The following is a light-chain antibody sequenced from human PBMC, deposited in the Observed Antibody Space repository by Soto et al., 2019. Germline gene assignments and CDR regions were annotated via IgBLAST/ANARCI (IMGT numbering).Light chain of an antibody. CDR2: GAS. CDR3: QQYGSSPPWT. Sequence: EIVLTQSPCTLSLYPGERATLSCRASQSVSSSDLAWYQQKPGQAPRLLIYGASSRATGIPDRFSGSGSGTDFTLSISRLEPEDFAVYYCQQYGSSPPWTFGQGTKVDIK. J-gene: IGKJ1*01. CDR1: QSVSSSD. V-gene: IGKV3-20*01.